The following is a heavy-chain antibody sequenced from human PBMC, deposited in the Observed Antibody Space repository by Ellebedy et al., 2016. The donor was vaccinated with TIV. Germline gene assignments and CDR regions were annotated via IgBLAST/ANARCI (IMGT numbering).Heavy chain of an antibody. CDR3: ARGGPKGENDWIDP. J-gene: IGHJ5*02. CDR1: GYSFNTYG. V-gene: IGHV1-8*02. Sequence: AASVKVSCKTSGYSFNTYGITWVRQATGHGLEWMGRMNPYSGDTVYARKFQGRLTMTRNTSIVTAYMELSSLKSEDTAIYYCARGGPKGENDWIDPWGQGTLVTVSS. D-gene: IGHD1-1*01. CDR2: MNPYSGDT.